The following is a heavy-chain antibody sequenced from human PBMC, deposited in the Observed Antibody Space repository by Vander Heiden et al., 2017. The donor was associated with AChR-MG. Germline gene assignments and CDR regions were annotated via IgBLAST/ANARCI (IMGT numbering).Heavy chain of an antibody. D-gene: IGHD3-10*01. J-gene: IGHJ3*02. Sequence: QVQLVESGGGVVQPGRSLRLSCAASGFTFSRHGMHWVRQAPGKVVEWVAVIWYDGSNKYYADSVKGRFTISRDNSKNTLYLQMNSLRAEDTAVDYCARPKGVGQLSHHDAFDIWGQGTMVTVSS. V-gene: IGHV3-33*01. CDR2: IWYDGSNK. CDR1: GFTFSRHG. CDR3: ARPKGVGQLSHHDAFDI.